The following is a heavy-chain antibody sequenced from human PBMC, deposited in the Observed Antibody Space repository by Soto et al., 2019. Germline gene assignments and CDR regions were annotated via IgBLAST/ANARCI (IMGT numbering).Heavy chain of an antibody. V-gene: IGHV3-30*03. D-gene: IGHD3-22*01. CDR3: AMSLYDSSVMIDY. J-gene: IGHJ4*02. CDR2: ISYDGANK. CDR1: GFTFSSYG. Sequence: PGGSLRLSCAASGFTFSSYGIHWVRQAPGKGLEWVALISYDGANKYYADSVKGRFTISRDNSKNSLYLQMNSLRAEDTAVYYCAMSLYDSSVMIDYWGQGTLVTVSS.